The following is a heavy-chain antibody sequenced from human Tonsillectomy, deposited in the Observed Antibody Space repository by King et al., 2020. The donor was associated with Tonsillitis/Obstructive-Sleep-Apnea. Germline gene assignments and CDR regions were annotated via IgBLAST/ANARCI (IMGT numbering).Heavy chain of an antibody. CDR3: SRGFYYGSGSYLGYFDY. V-gene: IGHV4-61*01. CDR2: IYYSGST. J-gene: IGHJ4*02. D-gene: IGHD3-10*01. CDR1: GGSVSSGSYY. Sequence: QLQESGPGLVKPSETLSLTCTVSGGSVSSGSYYWSWIRQPPGKGLEWIGYIYYSGSTNYTPSLKSRGPISVDTSKNQFSLQRGSVTAADTAVYYCSRGFYYGSGSYLGYFDYWGQGTLVTVSS.